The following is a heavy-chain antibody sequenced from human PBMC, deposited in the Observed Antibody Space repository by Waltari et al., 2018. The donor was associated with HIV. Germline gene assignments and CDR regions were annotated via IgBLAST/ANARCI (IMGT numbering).Heavy chain of an antibody. D-gene: IGHD3-16*01. CDR2: IYTSGST. V-gene: IGHV4-61*02. CDR3: ARGGPPYYYGMDV. Sequence: QVQLQESGPGLVKPSQTLSLTCTVSGGSISSGSYYWSWIRQPAGKGLEWIGRIYTSGSTNYSPALTRRVTISVDTSKNQFSLKLSSVTAADTAVYYCARGGPPYYYGMDVWGQGTTVTVSS. CDR1: GGSISSGSYY. J-gene: IGHJ6*02.